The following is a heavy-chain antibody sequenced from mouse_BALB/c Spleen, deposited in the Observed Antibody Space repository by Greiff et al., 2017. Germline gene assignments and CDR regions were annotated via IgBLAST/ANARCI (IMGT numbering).Heavy chain of an antibody. CDR1: GYTFTSYW. J-gene: IGHJ2*01. V-gene: IGHV1-69*02. CDR2: IDPSDSET. CDR3: ARGDYRYAYFDY. Sequence: QVQLQQPGAELVKPGAPVRLSCKASGYTFTSYWMNWVKQRPGRGLEWIGRIDPSDSETHYNQKFKDKATLTVDKSSSTAYIQLSSLTSEDSAVYYCARGDYRYAYFDYWGQGTTLTVSS. D-gene: IGHD2-14*01.